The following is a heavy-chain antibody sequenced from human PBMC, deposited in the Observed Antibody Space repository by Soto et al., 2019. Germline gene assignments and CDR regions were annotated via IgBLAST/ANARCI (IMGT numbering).Heavy chain of an antibody. V-gene: IGHV3-21*01. J-gene: IGHJ4*02. Sequence: LRLSCAASGFTFSSYSMNWVRQAPGEGLEWVSSISSSSSYIYYADSVKGRFTISRDNAKNSLYLQMNSLRAEDTAVYYCAISSGWYDYWGQGTLVTVSS. D-gene: IGHD6-19*01. CDR2: ISSSSSYI. CDR3: AISSGWYDY. CDR1: GFTFSSYS.